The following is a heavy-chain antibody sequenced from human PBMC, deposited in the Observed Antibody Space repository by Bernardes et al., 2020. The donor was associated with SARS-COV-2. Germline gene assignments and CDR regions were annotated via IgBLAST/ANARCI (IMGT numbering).Heavy chain of an antibody. D-gene: IGHD2-8*01. CDR3: AKDLYTKNMGYYYNGMDV. J-gene: IGHJ6*02. CDR1: GFTFSNYW. V-gene: IGHV3-7*01. CDR2: IKQDGSEK. Sequence: GGSLRLSCIASGFTFSNYWMSWVRQAPGKGLEWVANIKQDGSEKYYVDSVKGRFTISRDNAKNSVYLQMSSLRAEDTAVYYCAKDLYTKNMGYYYNGMDVWGQGTTVTVSS.